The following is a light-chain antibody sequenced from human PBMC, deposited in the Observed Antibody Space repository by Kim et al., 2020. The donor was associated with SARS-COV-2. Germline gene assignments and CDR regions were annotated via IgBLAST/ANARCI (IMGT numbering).Light chain of an antibody. CDR1: SSDLGGYNS. CDR3: SSYTTSSTWV. Sequence: PSITLSCTGTSSDLGGYNSVSWYQQHPGKAPKLMIYDVNNRPSGVSNRFSGSKSDNTASLTISGLQAEDEADYYCSSYTTSSTWVFGGGTKLTVL. CDR2: DVN. J-gene: IGLJ3*02. V-gene: IGLV2-14*03.